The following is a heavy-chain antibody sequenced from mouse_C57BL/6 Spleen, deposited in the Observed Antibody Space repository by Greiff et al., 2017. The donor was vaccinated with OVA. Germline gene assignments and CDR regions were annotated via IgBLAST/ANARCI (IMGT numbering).Heavy chain of an antibody. D-gene: IGHD4-1*01. CDR2: ILPGSGST. CDR1: GYTFTGYW. CDR3: ANRGNNWDDFDD. J-gene: IGHJ2*01. V-gene: IGHV1-9*01. Sequence: QVQLKESGAALMKPGASVKLSCKATGYTFTGYWIEWVKPRPGHGLEWIGEILPGSGSTNSNEKFTGKATFTADTSSNTAYMQLSSLTTEDSAINYCANRGNNWDDFDDWGQGTTLTVSS.